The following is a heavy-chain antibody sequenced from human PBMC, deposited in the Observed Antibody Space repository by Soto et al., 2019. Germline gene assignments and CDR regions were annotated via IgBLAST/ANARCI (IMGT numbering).Heavy chain of an antibody. J-gene: IGHJ5*02. D-gene: IGHD2-21*01. CDR1: GFTFSSYA. Sequence: GGSLRLSCAASGFTFSSYAMGWVRQAPGKGLEWVSAITGSGGTTYYADSVKGRFTISRDNSKNTLSLQMSSLRAEDTAVYYCAKVLTTGVPIPSRFHPWGQGA. CDR3: AKVLTTGVPIPSRFHP. V-gene: IGHV3-23*01. CDR2: ITGSGGTT.